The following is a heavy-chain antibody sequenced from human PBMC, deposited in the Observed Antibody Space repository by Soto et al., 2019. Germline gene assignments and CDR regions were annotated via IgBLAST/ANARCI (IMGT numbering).Heavy chain of an antibody. J-gene: IGHJ5*02. V-gene: IGHV4-30-4*01. Sequence: QVQLQESGPGLVKPSQTLSLTCTVSGGCISSGDYYWSWIRQPPGKGLEWIGYIYYSGSTYYNPSLKSRVAISVDTSKNQFSLKLSSVTAADTAVYYCARGVTLGGHNWFDPWGQGTLVTVSS. D-gene: IGHD3-3*02. CDR2: IYYSGST. CDR1: GGCISSGDYY. CDR3: ARGVTLGGHNWFDP.